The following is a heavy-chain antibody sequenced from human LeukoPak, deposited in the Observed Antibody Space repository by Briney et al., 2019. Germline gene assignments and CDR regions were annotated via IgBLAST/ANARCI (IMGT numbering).Heavy chain of an antibody. Sequence: SETLSLTCSVSGASISSYSWSWIRQTPGKGLEWIGYIYNSATTNYNPSLKSRLTISVDTSKNQISLKLTSVAAADTAVYYCARNSSSSWGYYSMDVCGKGTTVTVSS. J-gene: IGHJ6*03. CDR1: GASISSYS. D-gene: IGHD6-13*01. CDR3: ARNSSSSWGYYSMDV. V-gene: IGHV4-59*01. CDR2: IYNSATT.